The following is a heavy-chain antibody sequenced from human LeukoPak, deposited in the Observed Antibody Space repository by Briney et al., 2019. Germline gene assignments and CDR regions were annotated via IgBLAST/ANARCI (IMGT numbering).Heavy chain of an antibody. CDR3: ARKHHYYDSSGYLLLGGMDV. D-gene: IGHD3-22*01. CDR1: GGTFSSYA. Sequence: SVKVSCKASGGTFSSYAISWVRQAPGQGLEWMGGIIPIFGTANYAQKFQGRVTITADESTSTAYMELSSLRSEDTAVYYCARKHHYYDSSGYLLLGGMDVWGQGTTVTVSS. V-gene: IGHV1-69*13. CDR2: IIPIFGTA. J-gene: IGHJ6*02.